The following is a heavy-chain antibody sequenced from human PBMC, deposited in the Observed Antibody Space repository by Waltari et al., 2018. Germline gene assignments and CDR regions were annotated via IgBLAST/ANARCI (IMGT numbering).Heavy chain of an antibody. D-gene: IGHD5-12*01. CDR1: GGSISSRSYY. CDR3: ARHARGRGDGYKFDY. J-gene: IGHJ4*02. Sequence: QLQLQESGPGLVKPSETLSLPCPISGGSISSRSYYYGWIRQPPGKGLEWIGSIYYSGSTYYNPSLKSRVTISVDTSKNQFSLKLSSVTAADTAVYYCARHARGRGDGYKFDYWGQGTLVTVSS. CDR2: IYYSGST. V-gene: IGHV4-39*01.